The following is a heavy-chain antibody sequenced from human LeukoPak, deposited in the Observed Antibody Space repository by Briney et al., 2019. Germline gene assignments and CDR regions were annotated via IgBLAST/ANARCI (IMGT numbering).Heavy chain of an antibody. J-gene: IGHJ4*02. Sequence: PGGSLRLSCAAPGFTVSSNYMTWVRQAPGKGLEWISLIYSSGSTYYADSVKGRFTISRDNSKNTLYLQMNSLRAEDTAVYYCAAYSSCDYWGQGTLVTVSS. CDR3: AAYSSCDY. D-gene: IGHD6-6*01. V-gene: IGHV3-53*01. CDR1: GFTVSSNY. CDR2: IYSSGST.